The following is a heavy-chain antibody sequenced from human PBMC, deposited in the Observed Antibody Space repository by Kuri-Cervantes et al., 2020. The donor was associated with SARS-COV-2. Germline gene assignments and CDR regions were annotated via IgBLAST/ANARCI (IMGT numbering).Heavy chain of an antibody. V-gene: IGHV3-74*01. CDR2: INSDGSST. J-gene: IGHJ2*01. CDR3: ARDRIYYGSGSYCWYFDL. Sequence: GESLKISCAASGFTFSSYWMHWVRQAPGKGLVWVSRINSDGSSTSYADSVKGRFTISRDNAKNKLYLQMNSLRAEDTAVYYCARDRIYYGSGSYCWYFDLWGRGTLVTVSS. CDR1: GFTFSSYW. D-gene: IGHD3-10*01.